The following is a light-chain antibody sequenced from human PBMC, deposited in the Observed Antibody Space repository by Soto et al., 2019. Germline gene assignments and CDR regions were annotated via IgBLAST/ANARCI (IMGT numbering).Light chain of an antibody. CDR3: SSYTSKTTLV. J-gene: IGLJ2*01. V-gene: IGLV2-14*03. CDR2: DVS. Sequence: QSALTQPASVSGSPGQSSTISCTGTSSDVGGYNSVSWYQQHPGKAPKLMIFDVSNRPSGVSNRFSGSKSGNTASLTISWLQAEDEADYYCSSYTSKTTLVFGGGTKLTVL. CDR1: SSDVGGYNS.